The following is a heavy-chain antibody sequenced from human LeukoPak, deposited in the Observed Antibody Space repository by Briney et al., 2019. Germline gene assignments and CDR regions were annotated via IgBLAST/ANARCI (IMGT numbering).Heavy chain of an antibody. D-gene: IGHD6-19*01. CDR1: GFTFSSYA. V-gene: IGHV3-23*01. CDR2: ISGSGGST. CDR3: AKDPLGIAVAGTWDY. Sequence: TGGSLRLSCAASGFTFSSYAMSWVRQAPGKGLEWVSAISGSGGSTYYADSVKGRFTISRDNSKNTLYLQMNSLRAEDTAVYYCAKDPLGIAVAGTWDYWGQGTLVTVSS. J-gene: IGHJ4*02.